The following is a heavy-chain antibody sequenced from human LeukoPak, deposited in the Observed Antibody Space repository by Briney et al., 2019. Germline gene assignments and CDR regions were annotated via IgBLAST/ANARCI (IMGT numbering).Heavy chain of an antibody. CDR1: GGTFSSYA. D-gene: IGHD3-3*01. CDR3: AREDDFWSSGYGMDV. J-gene: IGHJ6*02. CDR2: IIPIFGIA. V-gene: IGHV1-69*04. Sequence: GASVKVSCKASGGTFSSYAISWARQAPGQGLEWMGRIIPIFGIANYAQKFQGRVTITADKSTSTAYMELSSLRSEDTAVYYCAREDDFWSSGYGMDVWGQGTTVTVSS.